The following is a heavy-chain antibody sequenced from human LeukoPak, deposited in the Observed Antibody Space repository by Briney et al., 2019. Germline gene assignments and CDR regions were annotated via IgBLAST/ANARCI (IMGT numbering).Heavy chain of an antibody. V-gene: IGHV3-30*04. CDR3: ARGMTTKSGSSDY. Sequence: GGSLRLSCAASGFTFSSYAMHWVRQAPGKGLEWVAIISYDGSKTYYADSVKGRFTISRDNSKNTLYLQMNSLRAEDTAVYYCARGMTTKSGSSDYWGQGTLVTVSS. CDR1: GFTFSSYA. D-gene: IGHD4-11*01. J-gene: IGHJ4*02. CDR2: ISYDGSKT.